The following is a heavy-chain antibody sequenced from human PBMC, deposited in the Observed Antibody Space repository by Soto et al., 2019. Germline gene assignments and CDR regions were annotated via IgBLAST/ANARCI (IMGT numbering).Heavy chain of an antibody. J-gene: IGHJ2*01. D-gene: IGHD6-13*01. CDR3: ARVIATAGGRRYFDL. CDR1: GFTFSDYY. Sequence: QVQLVESGGGLVKPGGSLRLSCAASGFTFSDYYMSWIHQAPGKGLEWVTYISSSSSYTNYADSVKGRFTISRDNAKNSLYLQMNSLIAEDTAVYYCARVIATAGGRRYFDLWGRGTLVTVSS. CDR2: ISSSSSYT. V-gene: IGHV3-11*05.